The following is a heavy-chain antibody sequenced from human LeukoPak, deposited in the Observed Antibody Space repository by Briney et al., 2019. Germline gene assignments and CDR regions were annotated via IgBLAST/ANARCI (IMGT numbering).Heavy chain of an antibody. J-gene: IGHJ4*02. CDR1: GGSISISSY. D-gene: IGHD6-13*01. Sequence: PSETLSLTCTVSGGSISISSYWAWIRQPPGKGLEWIGNIYYSGSTYYNPSLKSRLTISVDTSKNHFSLNLNSVTAADTAVYNCARVGSSWPHYYFDYWGQGALVTVSS. V-gene: IGHV4-39*07. CDR2: IYYSGST. CDR3: ARVGSSWPHYYFDY.